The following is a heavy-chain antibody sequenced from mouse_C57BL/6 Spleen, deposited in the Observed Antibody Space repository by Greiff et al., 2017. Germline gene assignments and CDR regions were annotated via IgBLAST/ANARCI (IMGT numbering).Heavy chain of an antibody. D-gene: IGHD4-1*01. CDR2: IYPGDGDT. CDR1: GYAFSSSW. J-gene: IGHJ1*03. V-gene: IGHV1-82*01. CDR3: ARSTGTWYFDV. Sequence: QVQLQQSGPELVKPGASVKISCKASGYAFSSSWMNWVKQRPGKGLEWIGRIYPGDGDTNYNGKFKGKATLTADKSSSTAYMQLSSLTSEDSAVYFCARSTGTWYFDVWGTGTTVTGSS.